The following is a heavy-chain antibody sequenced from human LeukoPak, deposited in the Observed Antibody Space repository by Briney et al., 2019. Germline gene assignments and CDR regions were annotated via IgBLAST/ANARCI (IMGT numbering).Heavy chain of an antibody. CDR2: INPNSGGT. D-gene: IGHD3-22*01. CDR3: ARDRENYYDSSGYYPDY. V-gene: IGHV1-2*02. CDR1: GYTFTGYY. J-gene: IGHJ4*02. Sequence: GASVKVSCKVSGYTFTGYYMHWVRQAPGQGLEWMGWINPNSGGTNYAQKFQGRVTMTRDTSISTAYMELSRLRSDDTAVYYCARDRENYYDSSGYYPDYWGQGTLVTVSS.